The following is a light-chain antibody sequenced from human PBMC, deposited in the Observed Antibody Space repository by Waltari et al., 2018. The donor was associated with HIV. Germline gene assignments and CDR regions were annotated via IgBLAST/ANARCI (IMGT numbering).Light chain of an antibody. V-gene: IGKV3-15*01. J-gene: IGKJ4*01. CDR1: QSIFSN. CDR3: QQYNEWLALT. Sequence: ILLTQSPATVSVSPGERATLSCTASQSIFSNLAWYQHRPGQAPRLLIYDASTRGAGVPDRFSGTASGTEFTLTISNLQSEDVGLYYCQQYNEWLALTFDGGTRVEV. CDR2: DAS.